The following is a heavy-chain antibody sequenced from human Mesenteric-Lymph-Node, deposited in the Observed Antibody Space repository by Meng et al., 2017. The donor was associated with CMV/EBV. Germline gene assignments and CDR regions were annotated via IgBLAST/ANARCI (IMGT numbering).Heavy chain of an antibody. J-gene: IGHJ5*02. V-gene: IGHV1-2*06. CDR3: GRGQQTFDP. D-gene: IGHD1-1*01. Sequence: QVQLVQSGAEVNKPGASVRVSCKASGYTFIDYYINWVRQAPGQGLEWMGRINPKTGGRSYAQNFQGRVTMTRDTSTNTAYMELSSLTSDDTAVYYCGRGQQTFDPWGQGTLVTVSS. CDR1: GYTFIDYY. CDR2: INPKTGGR.